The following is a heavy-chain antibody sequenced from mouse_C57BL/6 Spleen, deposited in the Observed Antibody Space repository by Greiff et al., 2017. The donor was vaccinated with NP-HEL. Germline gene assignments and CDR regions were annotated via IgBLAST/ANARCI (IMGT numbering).Heavy chain of an antibody. CDR2: IRLKSDNYAT. Sequence: EVKVEESGGGLVQPGGSMKLSCVASGFTFSNYWMNWVRQSPEKGLEWVAQIRLKSDNYATHYAESVKGRFTISRDDSKSSVYLQMNNLRAEDTGIYYCTASSGFPWFAYWGQGTLVTVSA. J-gene: IGHJ3*01. V-gene: IGHV6-3*01. CDR1: GFTFSNYW. D-gene: IGHD3-2*02. CDR3: TASSGFPWFAY.